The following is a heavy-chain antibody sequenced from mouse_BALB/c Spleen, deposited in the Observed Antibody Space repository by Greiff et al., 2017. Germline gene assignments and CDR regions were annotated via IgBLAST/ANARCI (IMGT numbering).Heavy chain of an antibody. V-gene: IGHV1-26*01. Sequence: EVQLQQSGPELVKPGASVKISCKASGYSFTGYYMHWVKQSHVKSLEWIGRINPYNGATSYNQNFKDKASLTVDKSSSTAYMELHSLTSEDSAVYYCARSGGSWFAYWGQGTLVTVSA. J-gene: IGHJ3*01. D-gene: IGHD3-1*01. CDR3: ARSGGSWFAY. CDR2: INPYNGAT. CDR1: GYSFTGYY.